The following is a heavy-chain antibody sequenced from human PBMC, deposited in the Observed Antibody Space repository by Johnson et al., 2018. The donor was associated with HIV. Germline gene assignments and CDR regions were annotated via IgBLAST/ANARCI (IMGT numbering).Heavy chain of an antibody. Sequence: EVQLVESGGGVVQPGRSLRLSCAASGFTFSSYPMHWVRQAPGKGLKWVSRMNADGKTTTYADSVRVRFTISRDNVKNTLYLQMSSLRAEDTAVYYCATSGSHFAFDIWGQGTMVTVSS. CDR1: GFTFSSYP. J-gene: IGHJ3*02. V-gene: IGHV3-74*02. D-gene: IGHD1-26*01. CDR3: ATSGSHFAFDI. CDR2: MNADGKTT.